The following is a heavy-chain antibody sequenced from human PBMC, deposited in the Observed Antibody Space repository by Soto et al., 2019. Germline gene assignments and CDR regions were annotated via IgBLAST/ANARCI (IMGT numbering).Heavy chain of an antibody. J-gene: IGHJ3*01. D-gene: IGHD2-2*01. Sequence: GGSLRLSCAASGFTFSSYWITWVRLAPGKGLEWVANINADGSVKDYADSVRGRFTISRDNSKNSLYLQMNSLRGEDTAIYYCARDWSPYTSTNYYDALDFWGQGTVVTVSS. V-gene: IGHV3-7*01. CDR2: INADGSVK. CDR1: GFTFSSYW. CDR3: ARDWSPYTSTNYYDALDF.